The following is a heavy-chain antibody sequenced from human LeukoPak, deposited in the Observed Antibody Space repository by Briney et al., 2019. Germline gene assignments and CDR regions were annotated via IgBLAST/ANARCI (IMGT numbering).Heavy chain of an antibody. CDR1: GGSISSSSYY. J-gene: IGHJ3*02. Sequence: PSETLSLTCTVSGGSISSSSYYWGWIRQPPGKGLEWIGSIYYSGSTYYNPSLKSRVTISVDTSKNQFSLKLSSVTAADTAVYYCARLALGIRYAAFDIWGQGTMVTVSS. CDR3: ARLALGIRYAAFDI. CDR2: IYYSGST. V-gene: IGHV4-39*01. D-gene: IGHD7-27*01.